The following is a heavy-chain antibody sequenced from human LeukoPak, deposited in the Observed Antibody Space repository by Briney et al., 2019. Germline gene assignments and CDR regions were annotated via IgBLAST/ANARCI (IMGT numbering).Heavy chain of an antibody. CDR2: INHNGNVN. CDR1: GFTFSSYW. Sequence: GGSLRLSCAASGFTFSSYWMNWARQAPGKGLEWVASINHNGNVNYYVDSVKGRFTISRDNAKNTLYLQMDSLRGEDTAVYYCAKDFRIGYSAHFDYWGQGALVTVSS. V-gene: IGHV3-7*03. J-gene: IGHJ4*02. CDR3: AKDFRIGYSAHFDY. D-gene: IGHD2-21*01.